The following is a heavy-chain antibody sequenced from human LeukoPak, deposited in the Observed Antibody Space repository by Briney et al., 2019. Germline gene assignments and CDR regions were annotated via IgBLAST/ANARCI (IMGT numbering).Heavy chain of an antibody. Sequence: KPSETRSLTCTVSSGSISSYYCSWIRQPPGKGLEWIGYTYYSGTTKYNPSLKSRVTISADTSKNQFSLKLRSLTAADTAVYYCARHLGVAVAADAFDIWAEGQWSPSLQ. CDR1: SGSISSYY. D-gene: IGHD6-19*01. J-gene: IGHJ3*02. CDR3: ARHLGVAVAADAFDI. V-gene: IGHV4-59*08. CDR2: TYYSGTT.